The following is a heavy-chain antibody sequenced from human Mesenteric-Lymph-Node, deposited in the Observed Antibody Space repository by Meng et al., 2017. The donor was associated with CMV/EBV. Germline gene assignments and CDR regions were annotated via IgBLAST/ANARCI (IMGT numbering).Heavy chain of an antibody. J-gene: IGHJ6*02. CDR3: ARDLYDFWSGYAWGYYYYGMDV. Sequence: GGSLRLSCAASGFTFSSYWMSWVRQAPGKGLEWVANIKQDGSEKYYVDSVKGRFTISRDNAKNSLYLQMNSLRAEDTAVYYCARDLYDFWSGYAWGYYYYGMDVWGQGTTVTVSS. CDR2: IKQDGSEK. V-gene: IGHV3-7*01. D-gene: IGHD3-3*01. CDR1: GFTFSSYW.